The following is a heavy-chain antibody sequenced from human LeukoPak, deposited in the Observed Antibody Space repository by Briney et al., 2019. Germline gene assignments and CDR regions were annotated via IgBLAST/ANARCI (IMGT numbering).Heavy chain of an antibody. CDR3: ARLSYDSSGYYPFDY. D-gene: IGHD3-22*01. CDR1: GFTFSDYY. J-gene: IGHJ4*02. Sequence: GGSLRLSCAASGFTFSDYYMSWIRQVPGKGLEWVSYISRSSSYYADSVKGRFTISRDNAKNSLYLQMNSLRAEDTAVYYCARLSYDSSGYYPFDYWGQGTLVTVSS. V-gene: IGHV3-11*06. CDR2: ISRSSS.